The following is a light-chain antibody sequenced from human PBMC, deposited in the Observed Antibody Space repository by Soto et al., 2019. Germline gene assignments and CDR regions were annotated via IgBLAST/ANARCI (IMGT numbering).Light chain of an antibody. V-gene: IGKV1-9*01. CDR3: QQLSRCPLT. CDR2: SAS. CDR1: QALSNY. Sequence: DLQLTQSPSVLSASVGDTVTITCRASQALSNYLAWYQQKPGKAPDLLIYSASTLQSGVPSRFSGSGSETEFSLTIRALQPEDFATYYCQQLSRCPLTFGGGTKVDIK. J-gene: IGKJ4*01.